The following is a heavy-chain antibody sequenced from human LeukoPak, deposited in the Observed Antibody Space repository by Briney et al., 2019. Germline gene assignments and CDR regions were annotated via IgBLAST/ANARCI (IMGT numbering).Heavy chain of an antibody. CDR3: SRGLGWIHS. V-gene: IGHV3-21*01. CDR1: GFTFSRNS. CDR2: ISTSSIYI. D-gene: IGHD5-18*01. J-gene: IGHJ5*02. Sequence: GGSLRLSCAASGFTFSRNSMNWVRQAPGKGLEWVSSISTSSIYIHYADSVKGRFTISRDNAKNSLYLQMNSLRAGDTAVYYCSRGLGWIHSWGQGALVTVSS.